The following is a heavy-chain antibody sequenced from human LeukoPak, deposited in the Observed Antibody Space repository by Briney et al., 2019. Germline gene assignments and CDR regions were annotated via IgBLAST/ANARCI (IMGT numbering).Heavy chain of an antibody. Sequence: PGGSLRLSCAASGFTFNSYGMDWVRQAPGKGLEWVSAISGSGGSTYYADSVKGRFTISRDNSKNTLYLQMNSLRVEDTAVYYCARGLSGYLDAFDLWGQGTVVTVSS. CDR3: ARGLSGYLDAFDL. J-gene: IGHJ3*01. CDR1: GFTFNSYG. D-gene: IGHD3-22*01. V-gene: IGHV3-23*01. CDR2: ISGSGGST.